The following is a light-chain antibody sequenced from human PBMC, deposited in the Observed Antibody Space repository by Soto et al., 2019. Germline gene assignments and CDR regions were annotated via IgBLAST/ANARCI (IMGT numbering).Light chain of an antibody. CDR3: GSYTSSSTRV. Sequence: QSALTQPASVSGSPGQSITVSCTGSSSDFGDDKYVSWYQQQPGKGPNLLIYGVNSRPSGISNRFSVSKSGNTASLTISGLQVEDEAEYFCGSYTSSSTRVFGGGTKLTVL. V-gene: IGLV2-14*01. CDR1: SSDFGDDKY. J-gene: IGLJ2*01. CDR2: GVN.